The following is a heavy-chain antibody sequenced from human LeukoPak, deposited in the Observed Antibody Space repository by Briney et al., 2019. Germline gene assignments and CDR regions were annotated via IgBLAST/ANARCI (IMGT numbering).Heavy chain of an antibody. CDR3: ARYSGMGYSPGTYSNS. Sequence: SETLSLTCAVYGGSFSGSYWSWIRQPPGKGLEWIGEINHSGSTNYNPSLKSRVTISVDTSKNQFSLKLSSVSAADTAVYYCARYSGMGYSPGTYSNSWGQGTRVTVSS. J-gene: IGHJ4*02. D-gene: IGHD1-26*01. V-gene: IGHV4-34*01. CDR2: INHSGST. CDR1: GGSFSGSY.